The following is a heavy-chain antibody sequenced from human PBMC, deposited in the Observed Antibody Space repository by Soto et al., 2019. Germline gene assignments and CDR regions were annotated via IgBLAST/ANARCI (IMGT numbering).Heavy chain of an antibody. CDR2: ISYDGSNA. J-gene: IGHJ4*02. CDR1: GFTFSSFG. V-gene: IGHV3-30*19. CDR3: AKVKMPYAIRGLYFDL. Sequence: QGQLVESGGDVVQPGRSLRLSCAASGFTFSSFGMHWVRQAPGKGLEWVALISYDGSNAYYGDSVKGRFTISRDNSKNTLYLQMNTLRAEDSAVYYCAKVKMPYAIRGLYFDLWGQGTLVTVSS. D-gene: IGHD2-21*01.